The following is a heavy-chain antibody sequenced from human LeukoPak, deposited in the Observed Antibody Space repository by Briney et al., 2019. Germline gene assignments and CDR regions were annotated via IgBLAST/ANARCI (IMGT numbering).Heavy chain of an antibody. D-gene: IGHD3-22*01. J-gene: IGHJ4*02. V-gene: IGHV3-43D*03. CDR1: GFTFDDYA. CDR3: ATAPYDSIGIFAC. Sequence: GGSLRLSCAASGFTFDDYAMHWVRQAPGKGLECVSLISCDGDSTYYSDSVKGRFTISRDNNKHSLYLQMNSLRTEDTALYYCATAPYDSIGIFACWGQGTLVTVSS. CDR2: ISCDGDST.